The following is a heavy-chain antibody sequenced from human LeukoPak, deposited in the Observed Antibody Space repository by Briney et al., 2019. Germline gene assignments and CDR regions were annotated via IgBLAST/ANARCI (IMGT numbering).Heavy chain of an antibody. Sequence: GGSLRLSCAASGFSFSSYWMHWVRHAPGKGLVWVSRVHNDGSSTSYADSVKGRFTISRDNAKNTLYLQMNGLRAEDTAVYYCAREFGYCSSTSCYSSYFDYWGQGALVTVSS. J-gene: IGHJ4*02. CDR2: VHNDGSST. V-gene: IGHV3-74*01. CDR1: GFSFSSYW. D-gene: IGHD2-2*01. CDR3: AREFGYCSSTSCYSSYFDY.